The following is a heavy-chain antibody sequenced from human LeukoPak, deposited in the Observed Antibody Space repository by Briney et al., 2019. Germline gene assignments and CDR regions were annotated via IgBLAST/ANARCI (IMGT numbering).Heavy chain of an antibody. CDR3: ARGTYYYGSGSFDY. D-gene: IGHD3-10*01. Sequence: SETLSLTCTVSGGSISSYYWSWIRQHPGTGLEWIGYIYYSGSTNYNPSLKSRVTISVDTSKNQFSLKLSSVTAADTAVYYCARGTYYYGSGSFDYWGQGTLVTVSS. CDR2: IYYSGST. V-gene: IGHV4-59*01. CDR1: GGSISSYY. J-gene: IGHJ4*02.